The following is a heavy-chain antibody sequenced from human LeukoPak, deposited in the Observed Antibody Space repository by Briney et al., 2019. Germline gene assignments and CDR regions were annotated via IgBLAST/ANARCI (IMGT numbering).Heavy chain of an antibody. CDR2: IRSEGSNK. J-gene: IGHJ4*02. CDR1: GFTFSYYA. D-gene: IGHD2-2*01. V-gene: IGHV3-30*02. Sequence: GGSLRLSCAASGFTFSYYAMHWVRQAPGKGLEWVAFIRSEGSNKYYADSVKGRFTVSRDNAKNSLYLQMNSLRAEDTAVYYCARDQGSTSCCLDYWGQGTLVTVSS. CDR3: ARDQGSTSCCLDY.